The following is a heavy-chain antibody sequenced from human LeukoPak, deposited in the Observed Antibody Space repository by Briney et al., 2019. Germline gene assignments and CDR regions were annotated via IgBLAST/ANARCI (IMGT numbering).Heavy chain of an antibody. Sequence: GRSLRLSCAASGFTFSSYGMHWVRQAPGKGLEWVAVIWYDGSNKYYADSVKGRFTISRDNSKNTLYLQMNSLRVEDTAVYYCAREAVAPSGIAAAGTSFHFDYWGQGTLVTVSS. D-gene: IGHD6-13*01. CDR1: GFTFSSYG. CDR3: AREAVAPSGIAAAGTSFHFDY. CDR2: IWYDGSNK. J-gene: IGHJ4*02. V-gene: IGHV3-33*01.